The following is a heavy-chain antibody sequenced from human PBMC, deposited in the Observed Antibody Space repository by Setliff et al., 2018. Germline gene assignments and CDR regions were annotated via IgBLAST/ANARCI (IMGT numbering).Heavy chain of an antibody. CDR2: INSEGEFT. CDR1: GFNFSNFG. Sequence: GESLKISCVASGFNFSNFGMHWVRQAPGKGLQHISTINSEGEFTSYANSVKGRFTVSRDNSKNTLYLQMGSLRAEDMGFYFCAKSFDSRGYYFPEYWGQGALVTVSS. D-gene: IGHD3-3*01. J-gene: IGHJ4*02. V-gene: IGHV3-64*01. CDR3: AKSFDSRGYYFPEY.